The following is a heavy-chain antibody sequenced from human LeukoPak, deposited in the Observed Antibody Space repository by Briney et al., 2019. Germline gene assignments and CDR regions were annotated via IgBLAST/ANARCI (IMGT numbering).Heavy chain of an antibody. V-gene: IGHV1-2*02. D-gene: IGHD5-12*01. CDR1: GYTFTGYY. CDR3: ARANSGYEYYFDY. CDR2: INPNSGGT. Sequence: ASVKVSCKASGYTFTGYYMHWVRQAPGQGLEWMGWINPNSGGTNYAQKFQGRVTMTRDTSISTAYMELSRLRSDDTAVYYCARANSGYEYYFDYWGQGTLVTVSS. J-gene: IGHJ4*02.